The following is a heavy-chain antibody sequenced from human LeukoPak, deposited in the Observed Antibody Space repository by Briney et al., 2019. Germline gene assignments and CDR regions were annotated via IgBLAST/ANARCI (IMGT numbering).Heavy chain of an antibody. V-gene: IGHV3-7*01. CDR2: INQGGSEK. CDR1: GFVFSSHW. J-gene: IGHJ5*02. CDR3: AREVVVAA. Sequence: HAGGSLRLSCAATGFVFSSHWMSWVRQAPGKGLEWVANINQGGSEKYYVDSVKGRFTISRDNAKNSLYLQMNSLRAEDTAVYYCAREVVVAAWGQGTLVTVSS. D-gene: IGHD2-15*01.